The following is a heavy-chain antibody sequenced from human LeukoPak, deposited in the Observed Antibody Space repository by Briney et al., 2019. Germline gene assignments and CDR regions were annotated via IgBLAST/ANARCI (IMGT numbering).Heavy chain of an antibody. V-gene: IGHV3-23*01. CDR1: GFTFSSYA. Sequence: GGSLRLSCAASGFTFSSYAMGWVRQAPGKGLEWVSAISGSGGSTYYADSVKGRFTISRDNSKNTLYLQMNSLRAEDTAVYYCAKDTYYYDSSGYHRNAFDILGQGTMVTVSS. CDR2: ISGSGGST. D-gene: IGHD3-22*01. CDR3: AKDTYYYDSSGYHRNAFDI. J-gene: IGHJ3*02.